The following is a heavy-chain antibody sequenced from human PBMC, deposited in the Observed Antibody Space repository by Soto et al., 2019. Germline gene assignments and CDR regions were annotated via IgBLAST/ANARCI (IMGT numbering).Heavy chain of an antibody. CDR2: INVYNGNT. D-gene: IGHD3-10*01. CDR3: ARATSRGESDY. Sequence: ASVKVSCKASGYTFTSYGISWVRQAPGQGLEWMGWINVYNGNTNYAQKLQGRVTMTTDTSTSTAYLDLRSLRSDDTAVYFCARATSRGESDYWRQGPLVTVPQ. CDR1: GYTFTSYG. V-gene: IGHV1-18*01. J-gene: IGHJ4*02.